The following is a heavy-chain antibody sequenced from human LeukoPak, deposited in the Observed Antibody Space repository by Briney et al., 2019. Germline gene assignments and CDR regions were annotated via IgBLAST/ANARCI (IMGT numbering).Heavy chain of an antibody. CDR3: AKDQTSRLMTMYCTGTSCLQTNYAFDV. CDR2: IGWDSGRV. D-gene: IGHD2-2*01. Sequence: PGRSLRLSCAASGFTFDDYAIHWVRQAPGKGLEWVSGIGWDSGRVGYADSVKGRFTISRDNAKNSLYLQMNSLRAEDTALYYCAKDQTSRLMTMYCTGTSCLQTNYAFDVWGRGTMVTVSS. CDR1: GFTFDDYA. V-gene: IGHV3-9*01. J-gene: IGHJ3*01.